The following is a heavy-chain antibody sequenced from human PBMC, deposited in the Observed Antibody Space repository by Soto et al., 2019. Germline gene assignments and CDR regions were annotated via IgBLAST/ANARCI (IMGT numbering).Heavy chain of an antibody. CDR1: GGSISSYY. D-gene: IGHD5-18*01. CDR2: IYYSGST. Sequence: SETLSLTCTVSGGSISSYYWSWIRQPPGEGLEWIGYIYYSGSTNYNPSLKSRVTISVDTSKNQFSLKLSSVTAADTAVYYCATKAAMDYYYYYMDVWGKGTTVTVSS. V-gene: IGHV4-59*01. J-gene: IGHJ6*03. CDR3: ATKAAMDYYYYYMDV.